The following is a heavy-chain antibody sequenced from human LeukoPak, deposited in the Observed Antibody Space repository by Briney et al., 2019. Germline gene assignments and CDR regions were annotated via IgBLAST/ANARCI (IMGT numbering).Heavy chain of an antibody. D-gene: IGHD1-26*01. CDR3: TTDGVGVEGATYDN. Sequence: PGGSLRLSCVASGFTFSSRDWMTWVRQAPGKGLEWVGRIKAKAHGGTIEYAAPVKGRFTISRDDSKNTLYLQMNSLKTEDTAVYYCTTDGVGVEGATYDNWGQGTLVSVSS. CDR2: IKAKAHGGTI. J-gene: IGHJ4*02. V-gene: IGHV3-15*01. CDR1: GFTFSSRDW.